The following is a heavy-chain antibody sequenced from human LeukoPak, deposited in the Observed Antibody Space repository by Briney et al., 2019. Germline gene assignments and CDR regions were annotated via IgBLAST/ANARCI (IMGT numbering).Heavy chain of an antibody. CDR2: ISYDGSNK. D-gene: IGHD5-12*01. J-gene: IGHJ6*03. V-gene: IGHV3-30*03. CDR1: GFTFSSYG. Sequence: GGSLRLSCAASGFTFSSYGMHWVRQAPGKGLEWVAVISYDGSNKYYADSVKGRFTISRDSSKNTLYLQMNSLRAEDTALYYCARVWRGYSGYDAYYYYYMDVWGKGTTVTVSS. CDR3: ARVWRGYSGYDAYYYYYMDV.